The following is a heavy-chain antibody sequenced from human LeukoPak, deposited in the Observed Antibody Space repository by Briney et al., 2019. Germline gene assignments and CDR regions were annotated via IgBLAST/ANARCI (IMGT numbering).Heavy chain of an antibody. CDR1: GFTFNSYA. J-gene: IGHJ4*02. CDR3: GKTTTGYSSGRYPGWPVDY. V-gene: IGHV3-23*01. D-gene: IGHD6-19*01. CDR2: IFGSGGSA. Sequence: GGSLRLSCAASGFTFNSYAMYWVRQAPGKGLEWVSGIFGSGGSAHYADSVKGRFTISRDNSKNTVYLQMDSLSVEDTAVYYCGKTTTGYSSGRYPGWPVDYWGQGTLVTVSP.